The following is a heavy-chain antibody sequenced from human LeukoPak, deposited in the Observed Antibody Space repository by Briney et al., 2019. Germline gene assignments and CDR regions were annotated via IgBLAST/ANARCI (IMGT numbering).Heavy chain of an antibody. Sequence: GGSLRLSCAAYGFKFDDYAMHWVRQPPGKGLEWVSLISWDGGSTYYADSVKGRFTISRDDTKNSLYLQMNSLRAEDTGLYYCAKDYKGGSRSYYNRGHFDYWGQGTLVTVSS. J-gene: IGHJ4*02. CDR1: GFKFDDYA. CDR2: ISWDGGST. CDR3: AKDYKGGSRSYYNRGHFDY. D-gene: IGHD3-10*01. V-gene: IGHV3-43D*03.